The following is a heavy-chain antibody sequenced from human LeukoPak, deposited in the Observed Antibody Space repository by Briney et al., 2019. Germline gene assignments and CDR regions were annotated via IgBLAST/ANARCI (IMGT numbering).Heavy chain of an antibody. D-gene: IGHD3-22*01. V-gene: IGHV1-24*01. Sequence: ASVKVSCKVSGYTLTELSMHWVRQAPGKGLEWMGGFDPEDGETIYAQKFQGRVTMTEDTSTDTAYMELGSLRSEDTAVYYCATLYYYDSSGYLGPPLPWGQGALVTVSS. J-gene: IGHJ4*02. CDR2: FDPEDGET. CDR3: ATLYYYDSSGYLGPPLP. CDR1: GYTLTELS.